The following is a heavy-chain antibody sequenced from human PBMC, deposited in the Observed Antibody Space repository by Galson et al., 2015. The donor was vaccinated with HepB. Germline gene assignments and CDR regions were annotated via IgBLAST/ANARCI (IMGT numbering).Heavy chain of an antibody. V-gene: IGHV5-51*01. CDR2: IYPGDSDT. J-gene: IGHJ6*02. D-gene: IGHD6-6*01. CDR1: GYIFNNYG. Sequence: QSGAEVKKPGESLKISCKASGYIFNNYGISWVRQAPGQGLEWMGIIYPGDSDTRYSPSFQGQVTISADKSINTAYLHWSSLKASDTAMYYCARARRDNRSSVHYYYGMDVWGQGTTVTVSS. CDR3: ARARRDNRSSVHYYYGMDV.